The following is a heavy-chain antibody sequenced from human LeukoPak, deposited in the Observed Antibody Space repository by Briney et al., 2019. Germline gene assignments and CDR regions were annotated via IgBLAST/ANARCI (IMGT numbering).Heavy chain of an antibody. CDR1: GFTFSSYG. V-gene: IGHV4-59*01. Sequence: GSLRLSCAASGFTFSSYGMSWVRQTPGKGLEWIGYIYYNGDTHYNPSLNSRLSISVDTPNNQFSLNLRSVTAADTAVYYCVRGPYGASISNWFDPWGQGLLVTVSS. J-gene: IGHJ5*02. CDR3: VRGPYGASISNWFDP. D-gene: IGHD4/OR15-4a*01. CDR2: IYYNGDT.